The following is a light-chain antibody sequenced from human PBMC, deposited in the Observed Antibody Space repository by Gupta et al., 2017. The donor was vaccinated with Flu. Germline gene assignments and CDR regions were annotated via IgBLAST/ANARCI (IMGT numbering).Light chain of an antibody. CDR2: WAS. CDR3: QHEDSIPYT. V-gene: IGKV4-1*01. CDR1: QTASNISNNKNY. J-gene: IGKJ2*01. Sequence: DIVMTQSPDSLAVSLGERATINCKSSQTASNISNNKNYITWYQQKPGQPPNLLIYWASTRASGVPDKFSGRGSGTDFTLTISSRQAEDVAVYYCQHEDSIPYTFGQGTKMEIK.